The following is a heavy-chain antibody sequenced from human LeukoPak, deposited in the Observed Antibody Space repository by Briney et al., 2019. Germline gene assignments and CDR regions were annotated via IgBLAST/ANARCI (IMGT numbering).Heavy chain of an antibody. Sequence: SETLSLTCTVSGYSFSSGYYWGWIRPPPGKGLEWIGRIYTSGSTNYNPSLKSRVTMSVDTSKNQFSLKLRSVTAADTAVYYCARDRATGMDPRYYYYYMDVWGKGTTVTVSS. CDR1: GYSFSSGYY. CDR3: ARDRATGMDPRYYYYYMDV. J-gene: IGHJ6*03. D-gene: IGHD1-26*01. V-gene: IGHV4-38-2*02. CDR2: IYTSGST.